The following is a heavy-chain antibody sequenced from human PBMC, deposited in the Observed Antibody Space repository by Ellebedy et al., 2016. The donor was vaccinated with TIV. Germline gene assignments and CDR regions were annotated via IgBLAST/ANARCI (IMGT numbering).Heavy chain of an antibody. Sequence: GESLKISCAVSGSTLSNYEMHWVRQTTEKGLEWVSAIGFGGDSYYSDSVKGRFTISRENVRNSLYLQMDGLRVEDTTVYYCATEGRSSRWDDWYFDLWGRGTLVTVSS. V-gene: IGHV3-13*01. CDR1: GSTLSNYE. J-gene: IGHJ2*01. D-gene: IGHD6-13*01. CDR3: ATEGRSSRWDDWYFDL. CDR2: IGFGGDS.